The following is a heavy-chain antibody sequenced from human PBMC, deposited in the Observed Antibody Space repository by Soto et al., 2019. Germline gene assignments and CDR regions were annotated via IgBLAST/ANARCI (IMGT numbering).Heavy chain of an antibody. V-gene: IGHV3-21*01. D-gene: IGHD2-15*01. J-gene: IGHJ6*02. Sequence: DVHLVESGGGLVKPGGSLRLSCAVSGFTFSSCTMNWVRQAPGKGLEWVSSISPSTSHIYYADTVKGRFTISRDNAKNSLFLQMNSLRAEDTAVYYCSGCSGGACHQNYGMDVWGQGTTVTVSS. CDR1: GFTFSSCT. CDR3: SGCSGGACHQNYGMDV. CDR2: ISPSTSHI.